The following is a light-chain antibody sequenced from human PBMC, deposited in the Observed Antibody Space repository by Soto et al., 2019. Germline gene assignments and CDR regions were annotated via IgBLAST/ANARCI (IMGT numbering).Light chain of an antibody. CDR3: QQFEDLPLS. V-gene: IGKV1-33*01. J-gene: IGKJ3*01. CDR2: DAS. CDR1: QDISTF. Sequence: DIQMTQSPSSLSASVGDRVSITCQASQDISTFLNWYQQKPGQAPKPLIYDASNLETGVPSRFSGTGSGTDFTLTITSLQREDVAAYYCQQFEDLPLSFGPGTTVDI.